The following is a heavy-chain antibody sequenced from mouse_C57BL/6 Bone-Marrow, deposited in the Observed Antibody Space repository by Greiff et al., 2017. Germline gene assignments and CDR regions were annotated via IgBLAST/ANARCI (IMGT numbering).Heavy chain of an antibody. J-gene: IGHJ2*01. V-gene: IGHV1-55*01. CDR2: IYPGSGST. CDR3: ARRGYSNYACDY. Sequence: VQLQQSGAELVKPGASVKMSCKASGYTFTSYWITWVKQRPGQGLEWIGDIYPGSGSTNYNEKFKSKATLTVDTSSSTAYMQLSSLTSEDSAVYYCARRGYSNYACDYWGQGTTLTVSS. CDR1: GYTFTSYW. D-gene: IGHD2-5*01.